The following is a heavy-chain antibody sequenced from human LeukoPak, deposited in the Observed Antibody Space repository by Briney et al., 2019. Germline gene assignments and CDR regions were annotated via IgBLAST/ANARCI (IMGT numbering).Heavy chain of an antibody. V-gene: IGHV1-18*01. CDR1: GYTFTSYG. D-gene: IGHD3-3*01. CDR3: ARDSPYYDFWSGYQIYFDY. CDR2: ISGYNGNT. J-gene: IGHJ4*02. Sequence: ASVKVSCKASGYTFTSYGISWVRQAPGRGLEWMGWISGYNGNTNYAQKLQGRVTMTTDTSTSTAYMELRSLRSDDTAVYYCARDSPYYDFWSGYQIYFDYWGQGTLVTVSS.